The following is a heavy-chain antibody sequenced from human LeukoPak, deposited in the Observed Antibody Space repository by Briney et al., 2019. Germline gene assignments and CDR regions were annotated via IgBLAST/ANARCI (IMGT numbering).Heavy chain of an antibody. CDR1: GGTFSNYA. D-gene: IGHD3-22*01. CDR2: NIPIFGTA. Sequence: SVKVSCKASGGTFSNYAISWVRQAPGQGLEWMGVNIPIFGTANYAQKFQGRVTITTEESTSTAYMELSSLRSDDTAVYYCARDTREHQYYHDTSGDWYFDLWGRGTLVTVSS. CDR3: ARDTREHQYYHDTSGDWYFDL. J-gene: IGHJ2*01. V-gene: IGHV1-69*05.